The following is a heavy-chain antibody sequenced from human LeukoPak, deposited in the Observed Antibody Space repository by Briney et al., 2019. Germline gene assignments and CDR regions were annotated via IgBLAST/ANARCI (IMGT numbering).Heavy chain of an antibody. CDR1: GGSISSDY. J-gene: IGHJ5*02. D-gene: IGHD2-2*01. CDR2: IYYSGST. Sequence: SETLSLTCTVSGGSISSDYWSWIRQPPGKGLEWVGYIYYSGSTNYNPSLKSRVTISVDTSKNQFSLKLSSVTAADTAVYYCATAFRYCSSTSCDRFDPWGQGTLVTVSS. V-gene: IGHV4-59*12. CDR3: ATAFRYCSSTSCDRFDP.